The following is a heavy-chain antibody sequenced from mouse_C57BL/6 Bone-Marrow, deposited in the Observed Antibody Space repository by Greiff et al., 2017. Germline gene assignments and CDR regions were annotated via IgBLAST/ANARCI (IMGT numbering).Heavy chain of an antibody. V-gene: IGHV1-42*01. CDR1: GYSFTGYY. J-gene: IGHJ3*01. Sequence: EVQLVESGPELVKPGASVKISCKASGYSFTGYYMNWVKQSPEKSLEWIGESNPSTGGTTYNQKFKAKATLTVDKYSSTAYMQLKRLTSEDSAVYFYARAYGAYWGQGTLVTVSA. CDR2: SNPSTGGT. D-gene: IGHD1-1*02. CDR3: ARAYGAY.